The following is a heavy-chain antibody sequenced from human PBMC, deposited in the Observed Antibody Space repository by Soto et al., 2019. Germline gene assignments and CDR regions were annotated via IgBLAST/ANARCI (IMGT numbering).Heavy chain of an antibody. V-gene: IGHV3-20*04. CDR1: GFTFDDYG. CDR2: VSWNGGST. Sequence: GGSLRLSCAASGFTFDDYGMSWVRQTPGKGLEWISGVSWNGGSTGYADSVKGRFTISRDNAKISLYLQMNSLRAEDTALYYCARDLDTAIDYYYCYGMDVWGQGTTVTVSS. D-gene: IGHD5-18*01. CDR3: ARDLDTAIDYYYCYGMDV. J-gene: IGHJ6*02.